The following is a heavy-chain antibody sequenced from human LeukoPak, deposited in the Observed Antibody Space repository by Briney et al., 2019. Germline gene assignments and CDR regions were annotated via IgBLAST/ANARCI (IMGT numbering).Heavy chain of an antibody. Sequence: PSETLSLTCAVYGGSFSGYYWSWIRQPPGKGLEWIGEINHSGSTNYNPSLKSRVTISVDTSKNQFSLKLSSVTAADTAVYYCARGQDTDRDYYDSSGIFDYWGQGTLVTVSS. V-gene: IGHV4-34*01. CDR3: ARGQDTDRDYYDSSGIFDY. CDR1: GGSFSGYY. CDR2: INHSGST. J-gene: IGHJ4*02. D-gene: IGHD3-22*01.